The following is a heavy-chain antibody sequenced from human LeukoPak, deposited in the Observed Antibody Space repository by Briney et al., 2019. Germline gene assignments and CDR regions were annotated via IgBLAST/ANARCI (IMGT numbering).Heavy chain of an antibody. CDR3: AGIVEDIVVVVAAQNDY. J-gene: IGHJ4*02. Sequence: RGSLKVSCKASGVTFSSYAISWVRQAPGQGLEWMGRIIPILGIANYAEKFQGRVTITADKSTSTAYMEMSSLRSEDTAVYYCAGIVEDIVVVVAAQNDYWGQGTLVTVSS. CDR2: IIPILGIA. D-gene: IGHD2-15*01. CDR1: GVTFSSYA. V-gene: IGHV1-69*04.